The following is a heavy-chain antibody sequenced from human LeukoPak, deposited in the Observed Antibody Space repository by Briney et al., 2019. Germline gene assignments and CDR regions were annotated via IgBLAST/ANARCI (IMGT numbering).Heavy chain of an antibody. CDR3: ARDLCTNTICSFDY. Sequence: GGSLRLSCATSGFTFSSYSMNWVRQAPGKGLEWVSYISSSSSTMYYADSVKGRFTVSRDSAKNSLYLQMNSLRAEDTAVYYCARDLCTNTICSFDYWGQGTLVTVSS. J-gene: IGHJ4*02. V-gene: IGHV3-48*01. D-gene: IGHD2-2*01. CDR2: ISSSSSTM. CDR1: GFTFSSYS.